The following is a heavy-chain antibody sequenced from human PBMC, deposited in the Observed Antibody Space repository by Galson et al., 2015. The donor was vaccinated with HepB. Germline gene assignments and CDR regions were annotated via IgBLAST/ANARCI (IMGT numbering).Heavy chain of an antibody. Sequence: LRLSCAASGFTFSSYGMHWVRQAPGKGLEWVAVISYDGSNKYYADSVKGRSTISRDNSKNTLYLQMNSLRAEDTAVYYCATLSSSWDPVDYWGQGTLVTVSS. J-gene: IGHJ4*02. CDR3: ATLSSSWDPVDY. V-gene: IGHV3-30*03. CDR2: ISYDGSNK. CDR1: GFTFSSYG. D-gene: IGHD6-13*01.